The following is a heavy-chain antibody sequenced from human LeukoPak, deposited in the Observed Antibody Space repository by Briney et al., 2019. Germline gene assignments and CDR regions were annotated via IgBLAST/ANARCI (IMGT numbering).Heavy chain of an antibody. D-gene: IGHD1-26*01. J-gene: IGHJ4*02. Sequence: GGSLRLSCAASGFTVSSNYMSWVRQAPGKGLEWVSVIYSGDSTYYADSVKGRFTISRDNAKNSLYLQMNSLRAEDTALYYCAKDIGPIVGALYYFDYWGQGTLVTVSS. CDR1: GFTVSSNY. CDR2: IYSGDST. CDR3: AKDIGPIVGALYYFDY. V-gene: IGHV3-53*05.